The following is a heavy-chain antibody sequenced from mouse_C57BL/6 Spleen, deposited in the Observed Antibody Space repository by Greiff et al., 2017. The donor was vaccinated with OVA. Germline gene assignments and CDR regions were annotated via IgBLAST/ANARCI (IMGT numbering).Heavy chain of an antibody. Sequence: EVQLVESGPGLVKPSQSLSLTCSVTGYSITSGYSWNWIRQFPGNKLEWMGYISYDGSNNYNPSLKNRISITRDTSKNQFFLKLNSVTTEDTATYYCARDGNPFDYWGQGTTLTVSS. CDR1: GYSITSGYS. V-gene: IGHV3-6*01. J-gene: IGHJ2*01. D-gene: IGHD2-1*01. CDR3: ARDGNPFDY. CDR2: ISYDGSN.